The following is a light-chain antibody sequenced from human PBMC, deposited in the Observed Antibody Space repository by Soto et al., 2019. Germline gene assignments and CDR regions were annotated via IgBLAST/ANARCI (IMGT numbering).Light chain of an antibody. Sequence: EIVMTQSPATLSVSPGDGTTLSCRASQSVDSNLAWYQQKPGQTPRLLIYGASTRPTGIPARFSGSGSETEFTLTISSLQSGDAAVYFCQQYNDWRLTFGGGTKVEIK. CDR2: GAS. CDR1: QSVDSN. J-gene: IGKJ4*01. CDR3: QQYNDWRLT. V-gene: IGKV3D-15*01.